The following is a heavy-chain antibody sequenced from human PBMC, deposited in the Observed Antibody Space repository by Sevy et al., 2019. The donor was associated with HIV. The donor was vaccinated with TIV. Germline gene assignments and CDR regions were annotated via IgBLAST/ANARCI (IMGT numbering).Heavy chain of an antibody. V-gene: IGHV3-30*04. CDR3: ARDLPSAVINPFYYYGLDV. CDR1: GFTFSIYA. J-gene: IGHJ6*02. D-gene: IGHD3-22*01. CDR2: ISYDGGVK. Sequence: GGSLRLSCAASGFTFSIYAMRWVRQAPDKGLEWVAVISYDGGVKYFADSVKGRVTISRDNSKNTLYLQMNSLRPEDTAVYYCARDLPSAVINPFYYYGLDVWGQGTTVTVSS.